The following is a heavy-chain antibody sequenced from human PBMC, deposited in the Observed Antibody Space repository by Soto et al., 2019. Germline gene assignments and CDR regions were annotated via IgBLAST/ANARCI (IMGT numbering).Heavy chain of an antibody. CDR3: ARAYPRYHYFDY. CDR2: IYYSGST. CDR1: GGSISSGGYY. D-gene: IGHD2-2*02. J-gene: IGHJ4*02. Sequence: PSETLSLTCTVSGGSISSGGYYWSWIRQHPGKGLEWIGYIYYSGSTYYNPSLKSRVTISVDTSKNQFSLKLSSVTAADTAVYYCARAYPRYHYFDYWGQGNLVTVSS. V-gene: IGHV4-31*03.